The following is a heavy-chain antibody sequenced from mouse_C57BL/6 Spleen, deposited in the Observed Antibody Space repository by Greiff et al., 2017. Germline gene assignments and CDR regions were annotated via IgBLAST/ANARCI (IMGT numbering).Heavy chain of an antibody. J-gene: IGHJ4*01. D-gene: IGHD3-2*02. CDR3: AQQLRLRAMDY. CDR1: GYSITSGYY. Sequence: DVQLQESGPGLVKPSQSLSLTCSVTGYSITSGYYWNWIRQFPGNKLEWMGYISYDGSNNYNPSLKNRISITRDTSKNQFFLKLNSVTTEDTATYYCAQQLRLRAMDYWGQGTSVTVAS. CDR2: ISYDGSN. V-gene: IGHV3-6*01.